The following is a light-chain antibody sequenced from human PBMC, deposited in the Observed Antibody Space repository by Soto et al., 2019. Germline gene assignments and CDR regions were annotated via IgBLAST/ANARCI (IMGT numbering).Light chain of an antibody. CDR1: QSVSSS. Sequence: EIVLTQSPATLSLSPGERATLSCMASQSVSSSLACYQQKPGQAPRLLIADTSNRATGIPARFSGSGSGTDFTLTISSLEPEDFAVYYCQQRSNWRITFGQGTRLESK. J-gene: IGKJ5*01. V-gene: IGKV3-11*01. CDR3: QQRSNWRIT. CDR2: DTS.